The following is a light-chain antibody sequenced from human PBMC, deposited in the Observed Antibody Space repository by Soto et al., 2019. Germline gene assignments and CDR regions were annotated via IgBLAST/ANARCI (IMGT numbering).Light chain of an antibody. J-gene: IGLJ2*01. CDR1: SGHSSYI. CDR2: LEGSGSY. CDR3: ETWDSNPHVV. Sequence: QSVLTQSSSASASLGSSVKLTCTLSSGHSSYIIAWHQQQPGKAPRYLMKLEGSGSYNKGSGVPDRFSGSSSGADRYLTISNLQSEYEADYYCETWDSNPHVVFGGRTKLTVL. V-gene: IGLV4-60*03.